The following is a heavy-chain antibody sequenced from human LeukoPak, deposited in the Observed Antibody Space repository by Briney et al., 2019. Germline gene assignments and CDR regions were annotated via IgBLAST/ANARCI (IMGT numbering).Heavy chain of an antibody. V-gene: IGHV1-2*02. Sequence: ASVKVSCKASGYTFSGYYMHWVRQAPGQGLEWMGWINPNSGGTNYAQKFQGRVTMTRDTSISTAYMELSRLRSDDTDVYYCARRGPGIFGVVIKSDSWLDPWGQGTLVTVSS. J-gene: IGHJ5*02. D-gene: IGHD3-3*01. CDR2: INPNSGGT. CDR1: GYTFSGYY. CDR3: ARRGPGIFGVVIKSDSWLDP.